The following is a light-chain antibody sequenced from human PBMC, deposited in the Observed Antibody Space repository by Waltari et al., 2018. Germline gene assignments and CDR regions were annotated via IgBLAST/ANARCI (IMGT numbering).Light chain of an antibody. Sequence: QSVLTQPPSVSAAPGQRVTISCSGGSPTIGNNYVSWYRQFPGTAPNIPIYENTDRPSGIPGRFSGSKSGTSATLDITGLQAGDEADYYCGTWDSSLSGAVFGGGTHLTVL. J-gene: IGLJ7*01. CDR2: ENT. CDR1: SPTIGNNY. CDR3: GTWDSSLSGAV. V-gene: IGLV1-51*02.